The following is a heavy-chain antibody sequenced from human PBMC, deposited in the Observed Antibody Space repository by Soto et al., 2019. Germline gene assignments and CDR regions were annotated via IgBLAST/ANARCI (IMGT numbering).Heavy chain of an antibody. CDR3: ARVKVPGPEIFDY. CDR2: INPNSGGT. Sequence: QVQLVQSGAEVKKPGASVKVSCKASGYTFTGYYMHWVRQAPGQGLEWMGWINPNSGGTNYAQKFQGWVPMTRDTSISTAYMELRRLRSDDTAVYYCARVKVPGPEIFDYWGQGTLVTVSS. J-gene: IGHJ4*02. CDR1: GYTFTGYY. V-gene: IGHV1-2*04.